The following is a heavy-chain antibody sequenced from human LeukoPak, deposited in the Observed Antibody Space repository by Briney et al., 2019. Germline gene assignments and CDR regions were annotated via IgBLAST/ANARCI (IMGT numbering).Heavy chain of an antibody. V-gene: IGHV3-73*01. CDR1: GFTFSGSA. J-gene: IGHJ6*03. CDR3: ARGYSSSWYFYYYMDV. Sequence: GGSLRLSCAASGFTFSGSAIHWVRQASRKGLEWVGRIRSKAYSYATAYDASVKGRFTISRDNSKNTLYLQMNSLRAEDTAVYYCARGYSSSWYFYYYMDVWGKGTTVTVSS. CDR2: IRSKAYSYAT. D-gene: IGHD6-13*01.